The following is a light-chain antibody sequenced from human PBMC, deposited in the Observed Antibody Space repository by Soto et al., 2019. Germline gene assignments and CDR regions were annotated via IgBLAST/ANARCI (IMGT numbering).Light chain of an antibody. CDR2: DDN. Sequence: QSVMTQPPSGSAAPGQTVTISCSGSSSNIGGNSVSWYQQLPGTAPKLLIYDDNKRPSGIPDRFSGSKSGTSATLGITGFQTGDEADYYCGSWDSSLSAYVFGTGTKVTVL. V-gene: IGLV1-51*01. J-gene: IGLJ1*01. CDR3: GSWDSSLSAYV. CDR1: SSNIGGNS.